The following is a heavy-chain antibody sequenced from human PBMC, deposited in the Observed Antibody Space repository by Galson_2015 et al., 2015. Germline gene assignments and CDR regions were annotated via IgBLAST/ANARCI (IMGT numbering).Heavy chain of an antibody. CDR2: ISVSGGTT. CDR1: GFSFSMYA. CDR3: AKTRRPYCNGGGCHHFDH. V-gene: IGHV3-23*01. D-gene: IGHD2-15*01. Sequence: LRLSCAVSGFSFSMYAMSWVRQAPGKGLEWVSVISVSGGTTYYADSVKGRFTVSRDSSLYLQMNSLTVDDTGVYYCAKTRRPYCNGGGCHHFDHLGQ. J-gene: IGHJ4*02.